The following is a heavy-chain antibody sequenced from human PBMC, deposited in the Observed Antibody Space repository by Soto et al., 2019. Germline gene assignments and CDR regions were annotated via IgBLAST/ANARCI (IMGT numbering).Heavy chain of an antibody. V-gene: IGHV3-9*01. CDR3: ARDEGSSWYNWFDP. CDR2: INWNSGSI. CDR1: GFTFDDYA. Sequence: GGSLRLSCAASGFTFDDYAMHWVRQVPGKGLEWVSGINWNSGSIGYVDSVKGRFTISRDNAKNSLYLQMNSLRAEDTAVYYCARDEGSSWYNWFDPWGQGTLVTVSS. D-gene: IGHD6-13*01. J-gene: IGHJ5*02.